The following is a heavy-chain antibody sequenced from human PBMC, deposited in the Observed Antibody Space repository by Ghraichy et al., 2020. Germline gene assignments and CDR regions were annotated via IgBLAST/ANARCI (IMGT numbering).Heavy chain of an antibody. CDR3: ARGPWYYDSSGYSDY. J-gene: IGHJ4*02. Sequence: SETLSLTCAVSGYSISSGYYWGWIRQRPGKGLEWIGSIYHSGSTYYNPSLKSRVTISVDTSKNQFSLKLSSVTAADTAGYYCARGPWYYDSSGYSDYWGQGTLVTVSS. CDR2: IYHSGST. D-gene: IGHD3-22*01. V-gene: IGHV4-38-2*01. CDR1: GYSISSGYY.